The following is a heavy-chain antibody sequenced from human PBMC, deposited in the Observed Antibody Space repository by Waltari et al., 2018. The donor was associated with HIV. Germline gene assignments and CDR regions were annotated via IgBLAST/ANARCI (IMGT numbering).Heavy chain of an antibody. CDR2: IKQDGSDK. V-gene: IGHV3-7*01. Sequence: EVQLVESGGGLVQPGGSLRLSCAASGFTLSSYWMSWVRQAPGKGGEWVANIKQDGSDKYYVDSVNGRFTISRDNAKNSLYRQMNSLRAEDTAVYYCARDRHYDILTGSYFDYWGQGTLVTVSS. CDR1: GFTLSSYW. J-gene: IGHJ4*02. CDR3: ARDRHYDILTGSYFDY. D-gene: IGHD3-9*01.